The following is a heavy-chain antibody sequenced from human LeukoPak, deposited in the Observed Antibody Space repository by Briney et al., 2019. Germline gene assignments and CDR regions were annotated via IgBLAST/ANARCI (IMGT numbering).Heavy chain of an antibody. CDR2: IWYDGSNK. D-gene: IGHD3-22*01. V-gene: IGHV3-33*01. Sequence: GGSLRLSCAASGFTFSSYGMHWVRQAPGKGLEWVAVIWYDGSNKYYADSVKGRFTISRDNSKNTLYLQMNSLRAEDTAVYYCAREMINQYIWFDPWGQGTLVTVSS. J-gene: IGHJ5*02. CDR3: AREMINQYIWFDP. CDR1: GFTFSSYG.